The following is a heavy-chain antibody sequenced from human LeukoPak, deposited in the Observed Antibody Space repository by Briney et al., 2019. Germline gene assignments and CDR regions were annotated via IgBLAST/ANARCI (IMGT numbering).Heavy chain of an antibody. D-gene: IGHD2-15*01. CDR3: ARLTAVAALGI. Sequence: SETLSLTCTVSGGSISNSYWTWIRQSPGKGLEYIGYIYSGGSIHYNPSLKSRVSMSLDTSKNQLSLKLNSMTAADTALYYCARLTAVAALGIWGQGTMVTVSS. CDR1: GGSISNSY. CDR2: IYSGGSI. J-gene: IGHJ3*02. V-gene: IGHV4-4*09.